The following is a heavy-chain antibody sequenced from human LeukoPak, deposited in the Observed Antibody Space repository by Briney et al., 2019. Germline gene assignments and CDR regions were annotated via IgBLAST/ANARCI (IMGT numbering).Heavy chain of an antibody. CDR3: ARGVSGVVVS. J-gene: IGHJ5*02. CDR2: IYYSGST. V-gene: IGHV4-39*07. D-gene: IGHD2-2*01. Sequence: SETLSLTCTVSGGSISSSSYYWGWIRQPPGKGLEWIGSIYYSGSTYYNPSLKSRVTISVDTSKNQFSLKLSSVTAADTAVYYCARGVSGVVVSWGQGTLVTVSS. CDR1: GGSISSSSYY.